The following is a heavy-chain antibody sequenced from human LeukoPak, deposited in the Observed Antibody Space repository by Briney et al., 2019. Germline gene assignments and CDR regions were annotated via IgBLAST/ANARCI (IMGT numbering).Heavy chain of an antibody. Sequence: ASVKVSCKASGYTFPSYFMHWVRQAPGQGLEWMGIINPSGGSTSYAQKFQGRVTMTRGTSTSTVYMELSSLRSEDTAVYYCARDGATVTYEIDYWGQGTLVTVSS. D-gene: IGHD4-17*01. CDR1: GYTFPSYF. J-gene: IGHJ4*02. V-gene: IGHV1-46*01. CDR2: INPSGGST. CDR3: ARDGATVTYEIDY.